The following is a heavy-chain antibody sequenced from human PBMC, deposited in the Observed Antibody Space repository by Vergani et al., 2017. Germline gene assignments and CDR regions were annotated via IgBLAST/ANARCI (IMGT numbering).Heavy chain of an antibody. J-gene: IGHJ3*02. D-gene: IGHD6-6*01. CDR1: GFTFSSYW. CDR3: ARVDSSSGDAFDI. CDR2: IKQDGSEK. V-gene: IGHV3-7*04. Sequence: EVQLVESGGGLVQPGGSLRLSCAASGFTFSSYWMSWVSQAPGKGLEWVANIKQDGSEKYYVDSVKGRFTISRDNAKNSLYLQMNSLRAEDTAVYYCARVDSSSGDAFDIWGQGTMVTVSS.